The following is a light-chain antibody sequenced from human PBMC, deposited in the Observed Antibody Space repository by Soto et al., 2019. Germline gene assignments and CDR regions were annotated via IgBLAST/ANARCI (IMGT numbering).Light chain of an antibody. CDR1: QYINTR. V-gene: IGKV3-11*01. CDR3: HQRQSWPRT. CDR2: QTS. J-gene: IGKJ1*01. Sequence: EIVLTQSPATLSSFPRHTVTLSFRASQYINTRLAWYQHRPGQAHRLLIYQTSLRAAGIPARFSASGSGTDFTLTISDVQPEDFALYYCHQRQSWPRTFGQGTKVDIK.